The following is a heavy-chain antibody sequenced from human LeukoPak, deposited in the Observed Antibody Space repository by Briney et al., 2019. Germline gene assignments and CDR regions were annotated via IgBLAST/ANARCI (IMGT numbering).Heavy chain of an antibody. CDR3: AKEGFVGATTYY. CDR2: ISGSGDSI. Sequence: PGGSLRLSCAASGFTFSSYAMSWGPQSPGKRLQWVSAISGSGDSIYYADSVKGRFTISKDNSKNTLYLQMNSLRAEDTAVYYCAKEGFVGATTYYWDQGTLVTVSS. D-gene: IGHD1-26*01. CDR1: GFTFSSYA. V-gene: IGHV3-23*01. J-gene: IGHJ4*02.